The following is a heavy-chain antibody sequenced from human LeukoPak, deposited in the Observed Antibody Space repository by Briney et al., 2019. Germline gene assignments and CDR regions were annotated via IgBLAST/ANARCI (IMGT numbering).Heavy chain of an antibody. D-gene: IGHD6-19*01. CDR3: ARRGYSSGHHDF. CDR2: SYHSGST. Sequence: SETLSLTCSVSGNSISSGYYWGWIRQPPGKGLEWIGSSYHSGSTYYNPSLKSRVTISVDTSKNQFSLKLSSVTAADTAVYYCARRGYSSGHHDFWGQGTLVTVSS. CDR1: GNSISSGYY. J-gene: IGHJ4*02. V-gene: IGHV4-38-2*02.